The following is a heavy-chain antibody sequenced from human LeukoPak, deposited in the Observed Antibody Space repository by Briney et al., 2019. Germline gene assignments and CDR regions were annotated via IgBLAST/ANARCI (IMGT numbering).Heavy chain of an antibody. Sequence: SGTLSLTCAISGGSISSPYWWSWVRQPPGKGLEWIGEIYHSGSTDYNPSLKSRVTISIDKSKNQFSLKLSSVTAADTAVYYCARGLSSSWSLGAFDIWGQGTMVTVSS. V-gene: IGHV4-4*02. CDR1: GGSISSPYW. CDR3: ARGLSSSWSLGAFDI. CDR2: IYHSGST. D-gene: IGHD6-13*01. J-gene: IGHJ3*02.